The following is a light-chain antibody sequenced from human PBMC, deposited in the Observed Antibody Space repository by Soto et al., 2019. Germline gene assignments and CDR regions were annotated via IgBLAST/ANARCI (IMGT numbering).Light chain of an antibody. J-gene: IGKJ1*01. CDR3: QQYTSYSWT. V-gene: IGKV1-5*01. CDR1: QSINSW. CDR2: DAS. Sequence: DIQMTQSPSTLSASVGDRVTISCPASQSINSWFAWYQQKPGKAPQILIYDASTLKSGVPSRFSASGSGTEFTLIISRLQPDDFATYYCQQYTSYSWTFGQGTQGGYQ.